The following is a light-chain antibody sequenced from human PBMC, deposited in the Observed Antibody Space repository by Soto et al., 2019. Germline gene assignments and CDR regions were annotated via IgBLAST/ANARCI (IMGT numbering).Light chain of an antibody. CDR1: QSVNSN. Sequence: EILISQSPATLSVSRGERATLSCRASQSVNSNYLAWYQQKPGQAPRLLIYGISKRATDIPDRFSGSGSGTEFTLTISSLQPEDFATNYCHQRGHLPITVGHGTRLESK. CDR2: GIS. CDR3: HQRGHLPIT. J-gene: IGKJ5*01. V-gene: IGKV3D-15*01.